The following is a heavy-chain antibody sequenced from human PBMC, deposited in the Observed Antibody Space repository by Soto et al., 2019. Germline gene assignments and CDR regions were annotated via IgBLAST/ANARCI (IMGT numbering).Heavy chain of an antibody. J-gene: IGHJ6*02. D-gene: IGHD3-10*01. CDR3: ARKGNGRGVIIPYYYYGMDV. V-gene: IGHV1-69*13. Sequence: SVQVSCKGSGGTFSSYAISWVRQAPGQGLEWMGGIIPIFGTANYAQKFQGRVTITADESTSTAYMELSSLRSEDTAVYYCARKGNGRGVIIPYYYYGMDVWGQGTTVTVSS. CDR1: GGTFSSYA. CDR2: IIPIFGTA.